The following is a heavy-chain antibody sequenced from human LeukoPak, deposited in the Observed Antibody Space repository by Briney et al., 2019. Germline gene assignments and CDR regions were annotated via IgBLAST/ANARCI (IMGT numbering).Heavy chain of an antibody. J-gene: IGHJ5*02. CDR3: ARDHSCGYDYDGFDP. V-gene: IGHV1-18*01. CDR1: GYTFTSYG. Sequence: ASVKVSCKASGYTFTSYGISWVRQAPGQGLERMGWINAYNGNTNYAQKLQGRVTMTTDTSTTTAYMELRSLRSDDTAVYYCARDHSCGYDYDGFDPWGQGTLVTVSP. CDR2: INAYNGNT. D-gene: IGHD5-12*01.